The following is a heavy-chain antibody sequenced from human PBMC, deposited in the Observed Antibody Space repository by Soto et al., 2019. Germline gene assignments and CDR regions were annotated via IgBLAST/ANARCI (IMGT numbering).Heavy chain of an antibody. D-gene: IGHD3-22*01. CDR1: GGSISSGGYY. CDR2: IYYSGST. CDR3: ARGSYYDSSGYYGP. J-gene: IGHJ5*02. V-gene: IGHV4-31*03. Sequence: QVQLQESGPGLVKPSQTLSLTCTVSGGSISSGGYYWSWIRQHPGKGLEWIGYIYYSGSTYYNPSLKSRVTISVDKAKNQFALKLSSVTAADTAVYYCARGSYYDSSGYYGPWGQGTLVTVSS.